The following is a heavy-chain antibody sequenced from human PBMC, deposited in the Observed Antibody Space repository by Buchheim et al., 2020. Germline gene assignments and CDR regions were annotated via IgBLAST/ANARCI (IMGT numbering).Heavy chain of an antibody. Sequence: QVQLVESGGGVVQPGRSLRLSCAASGFTFSSYGMHWVRQAPGKGLEWVAVISYDGSNKYYADSVKGRFTISRDNSKNTLYLQMNSLRADDTAVYYCAKDSNYYYYYGMDVWGQGTT. D-gene: IGHD4-11*01. V-gene: IGHV3-30*18. CDR1: GFTFSSYG. J-gene: IGHJ6*02. CDR3: AKDSNYYYYYGMDV. CDR2: ISYDGSNK.